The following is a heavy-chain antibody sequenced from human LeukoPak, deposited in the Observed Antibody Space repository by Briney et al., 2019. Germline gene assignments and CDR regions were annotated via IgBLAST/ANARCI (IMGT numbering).Heavy chain of an antibody. V-gene: IGHV4-34*01. CDR3: ARGHRTTVRFDP. J-gene: IGHJ5*02. D-gene: IGHD4-11*01. CDR1: GGSFSGYY. Sequence: SETLSLTCAVYGGSFSGYYWSWIRQPPGKGLEWIGEINHSGSINYNPSLKSRVTISVDTSKNQFSLKLSSVTAADTAVYYCARGHRTTVRFDPWGQGTLVTVSS. CDR2: INHSGSI.